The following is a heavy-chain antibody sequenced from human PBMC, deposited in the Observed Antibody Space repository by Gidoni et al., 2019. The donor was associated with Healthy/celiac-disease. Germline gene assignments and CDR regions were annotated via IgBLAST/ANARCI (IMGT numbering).Heavy chain of an antibody. J-gene: IGHJ4*02. CDR3: TSFPDYDFWSGYYTSTGTLFDY. V-gene: IGHV3-49*03. CDR2: IRSKAYGGTT. Sequence: EVQLVESGGGLVQPGRSLRLSCPASGFTFGAYAMSWFRQAPGKGLEWVGFIRSKAYGGTTEYAASVKGRFTISRDDSKSIAYLQMNSLKTEDTAVYYCTSFPDYDFWSGYYTSTGTLFDYWGQGTLVTVSS. CDR1: GFTFGAYA. D-gene: IGHD3-3*01.